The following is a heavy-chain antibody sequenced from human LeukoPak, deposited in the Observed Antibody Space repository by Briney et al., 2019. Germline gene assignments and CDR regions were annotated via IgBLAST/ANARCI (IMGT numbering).Heavy chain of an antibody. J-gene: IGHJ5*02. D-gene: IGHD4-11*01. CDR3: ARALRQYLPFDP. Sequence: SETLSLTCAVYGVSFSGYYWSWIRQPPGKGLEWIREINHSGSTNYNPSLRSRVTISVDTSKNQFSLKLSSVTAADTAVYYCARALRQYLPFDPWGQGTLVTVSS. CDR1: GVSFSGYY. CDR2: INHSGST. V-gene: IGHV4-34*01.